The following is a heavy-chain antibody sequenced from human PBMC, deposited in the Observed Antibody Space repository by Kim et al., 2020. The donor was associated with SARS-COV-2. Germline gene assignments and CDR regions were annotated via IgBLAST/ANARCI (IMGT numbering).Heavy chain of an antibody. V-gene: IGHV1-69*01. Sequence: AQKCQGRVTITADESTSTAYMELSSLRSEDTAVYYCASSSGSYPYSAFDIWGQGTMVTVSS. J-gene: IGHJ3*02. D-gene: IGHD3-10*01. CDR3: ASSSGSYPYSAFDI.